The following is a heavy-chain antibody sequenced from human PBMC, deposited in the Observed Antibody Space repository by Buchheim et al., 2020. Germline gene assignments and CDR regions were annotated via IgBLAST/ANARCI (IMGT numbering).Heavy chain of an antibody. Sequence: QLQLQESGPGLVKPSETLSLTCTVSGGSISSSSYYWGWIRQPPGKGLEWIGSIYYSGSTYYNPSLKSRVTISVDTSKNQFFLKLSSVTAADTAVYYCARGGYSGYDTNTVTTAPLDYWGQGTL. D-gene: IGHD5-12*01. CDR3: ARGGYSGYDTNTVTTAPLDY. V-gene: IGHV4-39*01. CDR2: IYYSGST. J-gene: IGHJ4*02. CDR1: GGSISSSSYY.